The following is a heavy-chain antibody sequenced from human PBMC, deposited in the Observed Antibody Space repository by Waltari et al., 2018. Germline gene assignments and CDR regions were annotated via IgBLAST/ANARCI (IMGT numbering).Heavy chain of an antibody. Sequence: EVQLLESGGGLVQPGGSLRLSCAASGFTFSSYAMSWVRQAQGKGLEWVSVIYSGGSSTYYADSVKGRFTISRDNSKNTLYLQMNSLRAEDTAVYYCAKAVSTDFWSGYYFDYWGQGTLVTVSS. J-gene: IGHJ4*02. D-gene: IGHD3-3*01. V-gene: IGHV3-23*03. CDR1: GFTFSSYA. CDR2: IYSGGSST. CDR3: AKAVSTDFWSGYYFDY.